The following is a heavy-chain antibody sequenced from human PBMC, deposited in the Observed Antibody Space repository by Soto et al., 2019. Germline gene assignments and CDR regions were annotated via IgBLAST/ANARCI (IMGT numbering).Heavy chain of an antibody. Sequence: QVQLVESGGGVVQPGRSLRLSCAASGFTFSDYGMHWVRQAPGKGLEWVAVIWYDGSNKYYADSVKGRFTISRDNSKNTRYLQMNSLRAEDTAVYDCARFEGGLQYYYSGMDVWGQGTTVTVSS. J-gene: IGHJ6*01. V-gene: IGHV3-33*01. CDR2: IWYDGSNK. CDR3: ARFEGGLQYYYSGMDV. D-gene: IGHD4-4*01. CDR1: GFTFSDYG.